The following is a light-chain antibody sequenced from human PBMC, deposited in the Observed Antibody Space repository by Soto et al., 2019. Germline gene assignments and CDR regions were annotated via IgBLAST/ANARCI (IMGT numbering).Light chain of an antibody. CDR2: DAS. J-gene: IGKJ1*01. V-gene: IGKV1-5*01. Sequence: DIQMTQSPSTLSASVGDRVTISCRASQSISNWLAWYQQKPGKAPKLLIYDASSLESGVPSRFSGSGSGTEFTLTISSLQSEDFATYYCQKYNSFWTFGQGTKVDIK. CDR1: QSISNW. CDR3: QKYNSFWT.